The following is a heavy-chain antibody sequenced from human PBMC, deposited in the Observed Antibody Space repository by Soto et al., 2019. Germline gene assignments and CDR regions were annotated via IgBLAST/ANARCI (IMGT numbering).Heavy chain of an antibody. V-gene: IGHV1-69*12. Sequence: QVQLVQSGAEVKKPGSSVKVSCKASGGTFSSYAISWVRQAPGQGLEWMGGIIPIFGTANYAQKFQGRVTISEDDSTSTGYMELSSLRSEDTAVYYCARGAGYCSGGSCHSGAVDIWGQGTMVTVSS. CDR2: IIPIFGTA. J-gene: IGHJ3*02. D-gene: IGHD2-15*01. CDR1: GGTFSSYA. CDR3: ARGAGYCSGGSCHSGAVDI.